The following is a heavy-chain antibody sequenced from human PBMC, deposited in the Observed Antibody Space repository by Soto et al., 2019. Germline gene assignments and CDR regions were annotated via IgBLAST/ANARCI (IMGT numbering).Heavy chain of an antibody. CDR2: ISGSGGST. Sequence: GGSLRLSCAASGFTFSSYAMSWVRQAPGKGLEWVSAISGSGGSTYYADSVKGRFTISRDNSKNTLYLQMNSLRAEDTAVYYCAKDRRDRDDYVWGSYRSQFFDYWGQGTLVTVSS. J-gene: IGHJ4*02. D-gene: IGHD3-16*02. CDR3: AKDRRDRDDYVWGSYRSQFFDY. CDR1: GFTFSSYA. V-gene: IGHV3-23*01.